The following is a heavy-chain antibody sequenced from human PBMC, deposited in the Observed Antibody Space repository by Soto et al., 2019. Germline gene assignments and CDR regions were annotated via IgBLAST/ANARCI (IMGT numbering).Heavy chain of an antibody. CDR1: GFTFDDYA. D-gene: IGHD6-13*01. V-gene: IGHV3-9*01. Sequence: HPGGSLRLSCAASGFTFDDYAMHWVRQAPGKGLEWVSGISWNSGSIGYADSVKGRFTISRDNAKNSLYLQMNSLRAEDTALYYCAKDRIAAALGAFDTWGQGTMVTVSS. CDR3: AKDRIAAALGAFDT. CDR2: ISWNSGSI. J-gene: IGHJ3*02.